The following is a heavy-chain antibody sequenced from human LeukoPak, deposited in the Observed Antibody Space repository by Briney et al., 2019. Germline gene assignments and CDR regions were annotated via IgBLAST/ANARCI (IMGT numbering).Heavy chain of an antibody. V-gene: IGHV1-2*02. CDR1: GYTFTGYY. Sequence: ASVKVSCKASGYTFTGYYMHWVRQAPGQGLEWMGWINSNSGGTNYAQKFQGRVTMTRDTSISTAYMELSRLRSDDTAVYYCARATYYYDSSGYYPFGYWGQGTLVTVSS. D-gene: IGHD3-22*01. CDR2: INSNSGGT. J-gene: IGHJ4*02. CDR3: ARATYYYDSSGYYPFGY.